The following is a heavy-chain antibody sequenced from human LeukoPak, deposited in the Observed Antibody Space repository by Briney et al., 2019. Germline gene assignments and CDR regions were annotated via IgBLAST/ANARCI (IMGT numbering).Heavy chain of an antibody. V-gene: IGHV3-23*01. J-gene: IGHJ4*02. CDR2: IIGSGGST. D-gene: IGHD2-15*01. CDR1: GFTFSSYA. Sequence: GGSLRLSCAASGFTFSSYAMSWVRQAPGKGLEWVSTIIGSGGSTYYADSVKGRFTISRDNSKNTLYLQMNSLRAEDTAVYYCAKRCSGGRCYHFDYWGQGTLVTVSS. CDR3: AKRCSGGRCYHFDY.